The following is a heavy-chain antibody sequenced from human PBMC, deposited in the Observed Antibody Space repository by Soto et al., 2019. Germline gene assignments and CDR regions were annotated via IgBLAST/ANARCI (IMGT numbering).Heavy chain of an antibody. V-gene: IGHV1-2*02. Sequence: ASVKVSCKASGYIFTGYYMHWVRQAPGQGLEWMGWINPNSGGTNYAQKFQGRVTMTRDTSISTAYMELSRLRSDDTAVYYCAREWIGAVASKSWFDPWGQGTLVTVSS. CDR1: GYIFTGYY. D-gene: IGHD6-19*01. J-gene: IGHJ5*02. CDR2: INPNSGGT. CDR3: AREWIGAVASKSWFDP.